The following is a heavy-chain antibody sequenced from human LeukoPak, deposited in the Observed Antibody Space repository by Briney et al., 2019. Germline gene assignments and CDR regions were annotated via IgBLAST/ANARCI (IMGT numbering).Heavy chain of an antibody. D-gene: IGHD2-2*01. J-gene: IGHJ4*02. CDR3: AHLPPLHCSSTSCLYYFDY. CDR2: IYWNDDK. Sequence: SGPTLVNPTQTLTLTCTFSGFSLSTSGVGVGWIRQPPGKALEWLALIYWNDDKRYSPSLKSRLTITKDTSKNQVVLTMTNMDPVDTATYYCAHLPPLHCSSTSCLYYFDYWGQGTLVTVSS. V-gene: IGHV2-5*01. CDR1: GFSLSTSGVG.